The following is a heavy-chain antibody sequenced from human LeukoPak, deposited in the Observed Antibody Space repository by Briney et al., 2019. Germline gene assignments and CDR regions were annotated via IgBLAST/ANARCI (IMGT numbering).Heavy chain of an antibody. V-gene: IGHV1-69*06. CDR2: IIPIFGTV. D-gene: IGHD3-3*01. CDR3: ARSLFRFLEWSYRSYYYYYMDV. J-gene: IGHJ6*03. CDR1: GGTFSSYA. Sequence: SVKVSCKASGGTFSSYAISWVGQAPGQGLEWMGGIIPIFGTVNYAQKFQGRVTITADKSTSTAYMELSSLRSEDTAVHYCARSLFRFLEWSYRSYYYYYMDVWGKGTTVTVSS.